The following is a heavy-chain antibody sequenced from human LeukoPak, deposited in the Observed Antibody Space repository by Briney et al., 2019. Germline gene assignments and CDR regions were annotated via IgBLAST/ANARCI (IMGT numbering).Heavy chain of an antibody. V-gene: IGHV4-30-4*01. J-gene: IGHJ6*02. Sequence: SETLSLTCTVSGGSISSGDYYWRWIRQPPGRGLEWIGNILYSGSAYYNPSLKSRVTISEDASENQFSLKLSSVTAADTAVYYCARDNRFLQTNYYYYGMDVWGQGTTVTVSS. CDR1: GGSISSGDYY. CDR2: ILYSGSA. D-gene: IGHD3-3*01. CDR3: ARDNRFLQTNYYYYGMDV.